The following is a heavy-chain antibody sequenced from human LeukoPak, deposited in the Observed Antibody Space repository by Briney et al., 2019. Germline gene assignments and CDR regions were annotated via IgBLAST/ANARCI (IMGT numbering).Heavy chain of an antibody. CDR3: AKIFVVVTVSTDY. V-gene: IGHV3-30*04. D-gene: IGHD2-21*02. Sequence: SGGSLRLSCAASGFTFSSYAMHWVRQAPGKGLEWVAVILYDGSNKYYADSVKGRFTISRDNSKNTLYLQMNSLRAEDTAVYYCAKIFVVVTVSTDYWGQGTLVTVSS. CDR2: ILYDGSNK. CDR1: GFTFSSYA. J-gene: IGHJ4*02.